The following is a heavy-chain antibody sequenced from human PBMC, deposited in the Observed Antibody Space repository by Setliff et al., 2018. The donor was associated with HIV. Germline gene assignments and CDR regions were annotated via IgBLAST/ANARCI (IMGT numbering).Heavy chain of an antibody. J-gene: IGHJ4*02. V-gene: IGHV1-69*13. D-gene: IGHD3-3*01. Sequence: ASVKVSCKASGGTFSSYAISWVRQAPGQGLEWMGGIIPIFGTANYAQKFQGRVTITADESTSTAYMELSSLRSEDTAVYYCANWQGDYNFWSGYYTNWGQGTLVTVSS. CDR3: ANWQGDYNFWSGYYTN. CDR1: GGTFSSYA. CDR2: IIPIFGTA.